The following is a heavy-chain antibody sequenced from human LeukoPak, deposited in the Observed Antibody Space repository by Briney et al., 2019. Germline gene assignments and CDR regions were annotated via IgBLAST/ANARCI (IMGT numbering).Heavy chain of an antibody. CDR1: GGSISSGDYY. Sequence: PSQTLSLTCTVSGGSISSGDYYWSWIRQPPGKGLEWIGYIYYSGSTYYNPSLKSRVTISVDTSKNQFSLKLNSATAADTAVYYCARDSPVGATRFFDYWGQGTLVTVSS. CDR3: ARDSPVGATRFFDY. J-gene: IGHJ4*02. CDR2: IYYSGST. V-gene: IGHV4-30-4*08. D-gene: IGHD1-26*01.